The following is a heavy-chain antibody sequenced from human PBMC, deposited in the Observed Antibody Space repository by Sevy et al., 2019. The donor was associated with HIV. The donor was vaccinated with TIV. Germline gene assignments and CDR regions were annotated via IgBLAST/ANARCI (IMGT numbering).Heavy chain of an antibody. J-gene: IGHJ5*02. CDR2: IYHSGST. CDR3: ARDVSGPAYCSGGSCYGFDP. D-gene: IGHD2-15*01. V-gene: IGHV4-38-2*02. CDR1: GYSISSGYY. Sequence: SETLSLTCTVSGYSISSGYYWGWIRQPPGKGLEWIGSIYHSGSTYYNPSLKGRVTISVDTSKNQFSLKLSSVTAADTAVYYCARDVSGPAYCSGGSCYGFDPWGQGTLVTVSS.